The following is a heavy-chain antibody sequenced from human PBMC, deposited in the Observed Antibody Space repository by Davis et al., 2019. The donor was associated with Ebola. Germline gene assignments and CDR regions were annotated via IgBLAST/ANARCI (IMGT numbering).Heavy chain of an antibody. CDR1: GFTFSNAW. Sequence: GGSLRLSCEASGFTFSNAWMSWVRQAPGKGLEWVGRIKSKTDGGTIDYAAPVKGRFTISRDDSKNTLYLQMNSLKTEDTAVYYCTTDPGRGELLWFGELLDRNYWGQGTLVTVSS. D-gene: IGHD3-10*01. J-gene: IGHJ4*02. V-gene: IGHV3-15*01. CDR2: IKSKTDGGTI. CDR3: TTDPGRGELLWFGELLDRNY.